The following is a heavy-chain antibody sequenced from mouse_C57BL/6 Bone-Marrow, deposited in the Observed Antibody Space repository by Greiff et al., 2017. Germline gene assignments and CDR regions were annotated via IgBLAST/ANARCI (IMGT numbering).Heavy chain of an antibody. V-gene: IGHV1-59*01. CDR3: ARWTNSYFDY. Sequence: QVQLQQPGAELVRPGTSVKLSCKASGYTFTSYWMHWVKQRPGQGLEWIGVIDPSDSYTNYNQKFKGKATLTVDTSSSTAYMQLSSLTSEDSAVYYCARWTNSYFDYWGQGTPLTVSA. CDR2: IDPSDSYT. CDR1: GYTFTSYW. J-gene: IGHJ2*01.